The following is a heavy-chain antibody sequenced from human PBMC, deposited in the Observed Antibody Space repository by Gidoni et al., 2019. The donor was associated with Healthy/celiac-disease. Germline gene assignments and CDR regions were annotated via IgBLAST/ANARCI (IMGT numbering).Heavy chain of an antibody. CDR1: GFTFDDYG. CDR3: ARWESSSSWLTYYYYYGMDV. J-gene: IGHJ6*02. D-gene: IGHD6-13*01. CDR2: INWYGGST. Sequence: EVQLVESGGGVVRPGGSLSLSCAASGFTFDDYGMSWVRQAPGKGLEWVSGINWYGGSTGYADSVKGRFTISRDNAKNSLYLQMNSLRAEDTALYHCARWESSSSWLTYYYYYGMDVWGQGTTVTVSS. V-gene: IGHV3-20*01.